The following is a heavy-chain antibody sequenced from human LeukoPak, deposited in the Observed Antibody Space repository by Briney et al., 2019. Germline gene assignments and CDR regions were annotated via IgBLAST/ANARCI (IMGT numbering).Heavy chain of an antibody. CDR3: ARNYGDTRTRGVDY. D-gene: IGHD4-17*01. J-gene: IGHJ4*02. V-gene: IGHV1-18*01. CDR1: GYTFTSFD. Sequence: GASVKVSCKASGYTFTSFDMNWVRQAPGQGLEWMGWISAYNGNTNYAQKLQGRVTMTTDTSTSTAYMELRSLRSDDTAVYYCARNYGDTRTRGVDYWGQGTLVTVSS. CDR2: ISAYNGNT.